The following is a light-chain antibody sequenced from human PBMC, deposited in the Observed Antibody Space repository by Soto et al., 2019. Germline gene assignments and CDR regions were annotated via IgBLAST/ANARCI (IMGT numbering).Light chain of an antibody. J-gene: IGLJ1*01. V-gene: IGLV2-23*02. CDR3: CADAGRSTYV. CDR1: SSDVGSYNF. CDR2: EVS. Sequence: QSVLTQPASVSXSPGQSITISCTRTSSDVGSYNFVSWYQQHPGKVPKVMIYEVSKRPSGVSDRFSGSKSGNTASLTISGLQAEDEADYYCCADAGRSTYVFGTGTKVTGL.